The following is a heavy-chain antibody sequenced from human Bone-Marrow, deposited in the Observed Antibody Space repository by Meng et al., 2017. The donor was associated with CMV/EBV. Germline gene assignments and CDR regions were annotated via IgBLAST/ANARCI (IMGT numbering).Heavy chain of an antibody. J-gene: IGHJ4*02. CDR2: IYYSGST. Sequence: SETLSLTCTVSGGSISSSSYYWGWIRQPPGKGLEWIGYIYYSGSTNYNPSLKSRVTISVHTSKIQFSLKLSSVTAADTAVYYCARGSGYGSYYFDDWGPGNLVNVSS. CDR3: ARGSGYGSYYFDD. CDR1: GGSISSSSYY. D-gene: IGHD5-12*01. V-gene: IGHV4-61*05.